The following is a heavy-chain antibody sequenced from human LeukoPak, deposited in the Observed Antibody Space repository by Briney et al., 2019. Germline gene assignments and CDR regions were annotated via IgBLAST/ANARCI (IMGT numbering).Heavy chain of an antibody. V-gene: IGHV1-2*02. J-gene: IGHJ4*02. D-gene: IGHD5-18*01. Sequence: ASVKVSCKPSGYIFTGYYLHWVRQAPGQGLEWMGWINPNSGGTKYAQKFQGRVTMTRDTSISTAYMELSRLRSDDTAVYYCATEVTDWGQGTLVTVSS. CDR2: INPNSGGT. CDR3: ATEVTD. CDR1: GYIFTGYY.